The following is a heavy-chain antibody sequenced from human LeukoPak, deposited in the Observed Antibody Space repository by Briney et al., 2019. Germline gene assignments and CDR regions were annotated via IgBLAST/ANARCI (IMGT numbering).Heavy chain of an antibody. CDR3: ARGIVVVPAARGVGAFDI. CDR1: GGSISSGDYY. Sequence: PSQTLSLTCTVSGGSISSGDYYWSWIRQPPGKGLEWIGYIYYSGNTYYNPSLKSRVTISVDTSKNQFSLKLSSVTAADTAVYYCARGIVVVPAARGVGAFDIWGQGTMVTVSS. D-gene: IGHD2-2*01. J-gene: IGHJ3*02. V-gene: IGHV4-30-4*01. CDR2: IYYSGNT.